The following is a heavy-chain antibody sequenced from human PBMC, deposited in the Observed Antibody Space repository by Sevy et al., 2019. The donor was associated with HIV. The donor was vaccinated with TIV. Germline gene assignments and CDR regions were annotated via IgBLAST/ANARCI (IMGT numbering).Heavy chain of an antibody. CDR3: ARDKHDYGGNSHSY. V-gene: IGHV3-48*01. D-gene: IGHD4-17*01. CDR2: ITSSSRTR. Sequence: GGSLRLSCTASGFTFGDYSMIWVRQAPGKGLEWIAYITSSSRTRSYADSVKGRFTVSRDNAHNSLFLQMTSLRIDDTAFYYCARDKHDYGGNSHSYWGQGSLVTVSS. CDR1: GFTFGDYS. J-gene: IGHJ4*02.